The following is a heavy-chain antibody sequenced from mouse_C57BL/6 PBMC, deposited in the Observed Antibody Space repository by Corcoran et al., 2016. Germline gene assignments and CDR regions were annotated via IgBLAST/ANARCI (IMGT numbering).Heavy chain of an antibody. CDR2: INPNNGGT. Sequence: EVQLQQSGPELVKPGASVKISCKASGYTFTDYYMNWVKQSHGKSLEWIGDINPNNGGTSYNQKFKGKATLTVDKSSSTAYMELRSLTSEDSAVYYCARALDYYGSSYWYFDVWGTGTTVTVSS. J-gene: IGHJ1*03. V-gene: IGHV1-26*01. CDR3: ARALDYYGSSYWYFDV. CDR1: GYTFTDYY. D-gene: IGHD1-1*01.